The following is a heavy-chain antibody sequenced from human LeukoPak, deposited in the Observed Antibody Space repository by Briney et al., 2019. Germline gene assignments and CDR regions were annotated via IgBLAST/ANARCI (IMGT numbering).Heavy chain of an antibody. CDR1: GGSISSRPYY. CDR2: ISYSGTT. J-gene: IGHJ4*02. D-gene: IGHD3-3*01. Sequence: SETLSLTCTVSGGSISSRPYYWGWVRQPPGKGLEWIGTISYSGTTYYSPSLKSRVTISLDTSKNQFSLKLSSVTAADTAVYYCARELMGRGFYYFDYWGQGALVTVSS. V-gene: IGHV4-39*07. CDR3: ARELMGRGFYYFDY.